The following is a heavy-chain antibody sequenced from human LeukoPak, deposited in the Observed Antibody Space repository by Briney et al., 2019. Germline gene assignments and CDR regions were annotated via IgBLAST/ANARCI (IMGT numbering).Heavy chain of an antibody. J-gene: IGHJ6*02. CDR3: ARFPTTVTTDYYYGMDV. D-gene: IGHD4-17*01. Sequence: PETLSLTCAVYGGSFSGYYWSWIRQPPGKGLEWIGEINHSGSTNYNPSLKSRVTISVDTSKNQFSLKLSSVTAADTAVYYCARFPTTVTTDYYYGMDVWGQGTTVTVSS. V-gene: IGHV4-34*01. CDR2: INHSGST. CDR1: GGSFSGYY.